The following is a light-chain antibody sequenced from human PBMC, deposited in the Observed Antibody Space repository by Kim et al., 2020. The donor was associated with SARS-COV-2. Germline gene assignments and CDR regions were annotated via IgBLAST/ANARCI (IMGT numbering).Light chain of an antibody. CDR2: RSN. V-gene: IGLV1-47*01. J-gene: IGLJ3*02. Sequence: GQRVTISCSGSSSNIENNFVYWDQQLPGTAPKVLIYRSNQRPSGVPDRFSGSKSGTSASLAISGLRSEDEADYYCAAWDDSLSGRVFGGGTQLTVL. CDR3: AAWDDSLSGRV. CDR1: SSNIENNF.